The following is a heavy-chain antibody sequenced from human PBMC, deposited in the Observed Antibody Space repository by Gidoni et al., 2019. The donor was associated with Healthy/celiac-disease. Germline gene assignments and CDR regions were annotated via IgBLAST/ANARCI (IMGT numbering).Heavy chain of an antibody. CDR1: GFTFSKAW. D-gene: IGHD6-13*01. CDR3: TTDQQLAPVDY. J-gene: IGHJ4*02. V-gene: IGHV3-15*01. CDR2: IKSKTDGGTT. Sequence: EVQLVESGGGLVKPGGSLRLSCAASGFTFSKAWMSWVRQAPGKGLEWVGRIKSKTDGGTTDYAAPVKGRFTISRDDSKNTLYLQMNSLKTEDTAVYYCTTDQQLAPVDYWGQGTLVTVSS.